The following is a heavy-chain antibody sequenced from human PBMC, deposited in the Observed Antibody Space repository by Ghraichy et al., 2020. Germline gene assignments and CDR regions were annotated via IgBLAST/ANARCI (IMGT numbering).Heavy chain of an antibody. V-gene: IGHV3-30*18. CDR2: ISYDGSNK. J-gene: IGHJ3*01. CDR3: AKVNRYYDSSGYLLS. Sequence: GGSLRLSCAASGFTFSSYGMHWVRQAPGKGLEWVAVISYDGSNKYYADSVKGRFTISRDNSKNTLYLQMNSLRAEDTAVYYCAKVNRYYDSSGYLLSWGQGTMVTVSS. D-gene: IGHD3-22*01. CDR1: GFTFSSYG.